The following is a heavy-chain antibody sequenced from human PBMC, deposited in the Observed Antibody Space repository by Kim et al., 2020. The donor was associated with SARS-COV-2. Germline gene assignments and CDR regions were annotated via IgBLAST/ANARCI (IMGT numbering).Heavy chain of an antibody. J-gene: IGHJ4*02. CDR1: GGSISSYY. D-gene: IGHD3-22*01. CDR2: IYYSGST. Sequence: SETLSLTCTVSGGSISSYYWSWIRQPPGKGLEWIGYIYYSGSTNYNPSLKSRVTISVDTSKNQFSLKLSSVTAADTAVYYCARGNYYDSSGYYEGSGIDYWGQGTLVTVSS. V-gene: IGHV4-59*01. CDR3: ARGNYYDSSGYYEGSGIDY.